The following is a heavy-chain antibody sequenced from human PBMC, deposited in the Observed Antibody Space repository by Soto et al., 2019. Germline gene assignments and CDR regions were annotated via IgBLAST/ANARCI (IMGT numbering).Heavy chain of an antibody. CDR1: GFTVSSNY. Sequence: EVQLVESGGGLVQPGGSLRLSCAASGFTVSSNYMSWVRQAPGKGLEWVSVIYSGGSTYYADSVKRRFTISRDNSKNTLYLQMNSLRAEDTAVYYCAREGHYDFWSGYSDYFDYWGQGTLVTVSS. J-gene: IGHJ4*02. CDR2: IYSGGST. V-gene: IGHV3-66*01. CDR3: AREGHYDFWSGYSDYFDY. D-gene: IGHD3-3*01.